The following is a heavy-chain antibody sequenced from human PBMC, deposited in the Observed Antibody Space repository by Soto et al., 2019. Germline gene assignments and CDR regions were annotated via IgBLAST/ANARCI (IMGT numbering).Heavy chain of an antibody. CDR3: ARARVDYYDSSGYYYCWFDP. V-gene: IGHV4-59*01. D-gene: IGHD3-22*01. CDR1: GGSSSSYY. J-gene: IGHJ5*02. CDR2: IYYSGST. Sequence: SETLSLTCTVSGGSSSSYYWSWIQQPPGKGLEWIGYIYYSGSTNYNPSLKSRVTISVDTSKNQFSLKLSSVTAADTAVYYCARARVDYYDSSGYYYCWFDPWGQGTLVTVSS.